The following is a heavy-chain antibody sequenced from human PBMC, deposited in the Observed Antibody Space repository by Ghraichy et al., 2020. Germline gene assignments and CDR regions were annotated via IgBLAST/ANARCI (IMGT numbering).Heavy chain of an antibody. Sequence: GESLNISCAASGFTFSSYAMSWVRQAPGKGLEWVLAISGSGGSTYYADSVKGRFTISRDNSKNTLYLQMNSLRAEDTAVYYCAKDLGRATDLWGQGTLVTVSS. D-gene: IGHD5-12*01. CDR2: ISGSGGST. CDR3: AKDLGRATDL. V-gene: IGHV3-23*01. CDR1: GFTFSSYA. J-gene: IGHJ4*02.